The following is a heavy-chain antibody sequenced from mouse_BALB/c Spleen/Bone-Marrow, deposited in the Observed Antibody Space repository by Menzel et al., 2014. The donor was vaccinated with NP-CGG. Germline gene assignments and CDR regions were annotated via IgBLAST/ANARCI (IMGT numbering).Heavy chain of an antibody. CDR2: ISSGGSNT. CDR3: ARQRGYAYAMDY. CDR1: GFAFSGYD. J-gene: IGHJ4*01. V-gene: IGHV5-12-1*01. Sequence: DVMLVESGGGLVKPGGSLKLSCAASGFAFSGYDMSWVRQTPEKRLEWVAYISSGGSNTYYPDTVKGRFTIFRDNAKNTLYLQMNSLKSEDTAMYYCARQRGYAYAMDYWGQGTSVTVSS. D-gene: IGHD2-2*01.